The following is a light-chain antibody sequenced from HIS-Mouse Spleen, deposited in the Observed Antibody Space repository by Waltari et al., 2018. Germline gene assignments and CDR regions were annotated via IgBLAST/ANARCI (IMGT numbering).Light chain of an antibody. CDR1: QSLLHSNGYNY. Sequence: DIVMTQSPLSLPVTPGEPASISCRSSQSLLHSNGYNYLDWYLQKPGQSPPLLIYLGSNRASGVPDRFSGSGSGTDFKISRVEAEDVGVYYCMQALQTPFTFGPGTKVDIK. J-gene: IGKJ3*01. CDR3: MQALQTPFT. CDR2: LGS. V-gene: IGKV2-28*01.